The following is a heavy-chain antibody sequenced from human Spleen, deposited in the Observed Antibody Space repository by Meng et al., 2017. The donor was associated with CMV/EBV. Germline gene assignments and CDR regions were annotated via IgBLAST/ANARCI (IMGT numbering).Heavy chain of an antibody. CDR3: ACTPWVAGQEGGYFDY. J-gene: IGHJ4*02. V-gene: IGHV1-69*02. CDR1: GGTFSKYT. CDR2: IIPILGIV. D-gene: IGHD6-19*01. Sequence: GGTFSKYTISWVRQAPGQGLEWMGRIIPILGIVNYAQKFQGRVTVTADKSTSTAYMELNSLRSEDTAVFYCACTPWVAGQEGGYFDYWGQGTLVTVSS.